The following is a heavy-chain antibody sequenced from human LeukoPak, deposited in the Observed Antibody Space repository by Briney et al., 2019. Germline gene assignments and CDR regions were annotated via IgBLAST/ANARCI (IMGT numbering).Heavy chain of an antibody. CDR1: GFTFSSYG. Sequence: GRSLRLSCAASGFTFSSYGMHWVRQAPGKGLEWVALISYDGSKEYYADSVKGRFTISRDNSKNTLYLQMNSLRAEDTAVYYCAKGQSDLDVWGKGTTVTVSS. CDR2: ISYDGSKE. J-gene: IGHJ6*04. V-gene: IGHV3-30*18. D-gene: IGHD5-24*01. CDR3: AKGQSDLDV.